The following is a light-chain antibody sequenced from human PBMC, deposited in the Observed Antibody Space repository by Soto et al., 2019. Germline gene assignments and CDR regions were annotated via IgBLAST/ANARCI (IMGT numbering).Light chain of an antibody. CDR3: QQYNRLWT. V-gene: IGKV1-5*03. Sequence: DIQMTQSPSTLSASVGDRVTITCRASQSISSWLAWYQQKPVKTPKLLIYKVSSLESGVPSRFCGSGSGTEFTITISSVMPDYFAAYYCQQYNRLWTFGQGTKVEIK. CDR2: KVS. J-gene: IGKJ1*01. CDR1: QSISSW.